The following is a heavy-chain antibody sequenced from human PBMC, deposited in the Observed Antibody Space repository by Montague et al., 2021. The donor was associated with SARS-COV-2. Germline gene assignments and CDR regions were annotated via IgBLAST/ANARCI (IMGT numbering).Heavy chain of an antibody. J-gene: IGHJ6*02. V-gene: IGHV4-34*01. CDR2: INHSGST. CDR1: GGSFSGYY. D-gene: IGHD6-25*01. CDR3: ARGPHRRSGHYSYYCGMDV. Sequence: SETLSLTCAVYGGSFSGYYWSWIRQPPGKGLEWIGEINHSGSTNYNPSLKSRVTISVDTSKNQFSLKLSSVAAADTAVYYCARGPHRRSGHYSYYCGMDVWGQGTTVTVSS.